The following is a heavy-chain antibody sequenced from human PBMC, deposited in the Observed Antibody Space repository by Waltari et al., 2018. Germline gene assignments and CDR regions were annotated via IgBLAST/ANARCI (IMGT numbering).Heavy chain of an antibody. CDR1: GFTFSSYG. D-gene: IGHD2-15*01. J-gene: IGHJ4*02. Sequence: QVQLVESGGGVVQPGRSLRLSCAASGFTFSSYGMHWVRQAPGKGLEWVAFNRYDGSNKYYADSVKGRFTISRDNSKNTLYLQMNSLRAEDTAVYYCAREGCSGGFCYGFDYWGQGTLVTVSS. V-gene: IGHV3-33*01. CDR3: AREGCSGGFCYGFDY. CDR2: NRYDGSNK.